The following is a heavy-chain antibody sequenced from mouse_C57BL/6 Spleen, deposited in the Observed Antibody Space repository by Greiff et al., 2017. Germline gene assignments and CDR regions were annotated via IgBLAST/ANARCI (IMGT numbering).Heavy chain of an antibody. CDR3: ARSGGITTVVATDYFDY. V-gene: IGHV14-3*01. CDR2: IDTANGNN. Sequence: VQLKQSVAELVRPGASVKLSCTASGFNIKNTYMNWVKQRPDQGLEWIGRIDTANGNNKYAPKFQGKATITADKYSNTAYLQLSSLTSDDTAIYYCARSGGITTVVATDYFDYWGQGTTLTVSS. CDR1: GFNIKNTY. D-gene: IGHD1-1*01. J-gene: IGHJ2*01.